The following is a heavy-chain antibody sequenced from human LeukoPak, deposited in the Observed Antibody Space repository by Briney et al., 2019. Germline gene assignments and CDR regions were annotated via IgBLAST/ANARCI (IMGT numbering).Heavy chain of an antibody. CDR3: ARDPDTAHAFDI. CDR1: GFTFSSYG. Sequence: GGSLRLSCAASGFTFSSYGMHRVRQAPGKGLEWVAVIWYDGSNKYYADSVKGRFTISRDNSKNTLYLQMNSLRAEDTAVYYCARDPDTAHAFDIWGQGTMVTVSS. CDR2: IWYDGSNK. D-gene: IGHD5-18*01. J-gene: IGHJ3*02. V-gene: IGHV3-33*01.